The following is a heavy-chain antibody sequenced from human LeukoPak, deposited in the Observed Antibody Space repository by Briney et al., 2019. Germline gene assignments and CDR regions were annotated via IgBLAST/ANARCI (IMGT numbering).Heavy chain of an antibody. V-gene: IGHV3-21*01. D-gene: IGHD3-22*01. CDR3: ARDQRGSYYDSSGYPPHWFDP. CDR1: GFTFSIYT. CDR2: ISSSSNYK. J-gene: IGHJ5*02. Sequence: GGSLRLSCAASGFTFSIYTMNWVRQAPGKGLEWVSSISSSSNYKYYADSVKGRFTISRDNAKNSLSLQMNSLRAEGTAVYYCARDQRGSYYDSSGYPPHWFDPWGQGTLVTVSS.